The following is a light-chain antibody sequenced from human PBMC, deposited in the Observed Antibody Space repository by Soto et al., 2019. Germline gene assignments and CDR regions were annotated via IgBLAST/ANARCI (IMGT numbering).Light chain of an antibody. J-gene: IGKJ4*01. CDR2: GTT. CDR3: QQYVSSPLT. Sequence: EIVLTQSPGTLSLSQGERATLSCRASQSVNSRYLAWYQQKPGQAPNLLIYGTTSRATGIPDRFSGSGSGTDFTLTISRLEPEDFAVYYCQQYVSSPLTFGGGTKVDIK. CDR1: QSVNSRY. V-gene: IGKV3-20*01.